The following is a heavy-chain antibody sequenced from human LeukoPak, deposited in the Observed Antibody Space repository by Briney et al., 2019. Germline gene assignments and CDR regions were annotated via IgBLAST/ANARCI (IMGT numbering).Heavy chain of an antibody. Sequence: SETLSLTCGVSGYSISSGYYWGWIRQPPGKGLEWIGSIYHGGSTYYNPSLKSRLTLSVDKSNNQFSLKVTSVTAADTAVYYCARRDSSGYTGIDYWGQGTLVTVSS. CDR3: ARRDSSGYTGIDY. J-gene: IGHJ4*02. CDR1: GYSISSGYY. D-gene: IGHD3-22*01. V-gene: IGHV4-38-2*01. CDR2: IYHGGST.